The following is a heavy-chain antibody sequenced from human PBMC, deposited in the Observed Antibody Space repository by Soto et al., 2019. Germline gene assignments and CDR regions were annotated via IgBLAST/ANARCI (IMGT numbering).Heavy chain of an antibody. J-gene: IGHJ4*02. Sequence: ASVKVSCKASGYTFTSYSMHWVRQAPGQRLEWMGWINAGNGNTKYAQKFQGRVTITRDTSASTAYMELSSLRSEDTAVYYCARGSGTQWYFDYWGQGTLVNVSS. CDR3: ARGSGTQWYFDY. V-gene: IGHV1-3*01. CDR2: INAGNGNT. D-gene: IGHD1-26*01. CDR1: GYTFTSYS.